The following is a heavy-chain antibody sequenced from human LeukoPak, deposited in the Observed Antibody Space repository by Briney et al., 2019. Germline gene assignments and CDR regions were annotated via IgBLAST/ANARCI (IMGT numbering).Heavy chain of an antibody. CDR2: ITGGGDYM. CDR1: GFTFGGYT. D-gene: IGHD3-16*02. CDR3: ARVSIFGVVIANDY. Sequence: GGSLRLSCAASGFTFGGYTMSWVRQAAGKGLQWVSTITGGGDYMYYAEPVKGRFTISRDDRKNSLYLHMNSLRAEDTAVYYCARVSIFGVVIANDYWGQGTVVTVSS. V-gene: IGHV3-21*01. J-gene: IGHJ4*02.